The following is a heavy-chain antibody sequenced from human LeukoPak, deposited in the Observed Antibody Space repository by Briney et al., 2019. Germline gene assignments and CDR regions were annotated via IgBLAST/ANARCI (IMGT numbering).Heavy chain of an antibody. CDR3: ARRASRWAVTDAFDI. CDR2: IYYSGST. CDR1: GGSISSYY. Sequence: PSETLSLTCTVSGGSISSYYWSWIRQPPGKGLEWIGYIYYSGSTNYNPSLKSRVTISVDTSKNQFSLELSSVTAADTAVYYCARRASRWAVTDAFDIWGQGTMVTVSS. J-gene: IGHJ3*02. D-gene: IGHD6-13*01. V-gene: IGHV4-59*01.